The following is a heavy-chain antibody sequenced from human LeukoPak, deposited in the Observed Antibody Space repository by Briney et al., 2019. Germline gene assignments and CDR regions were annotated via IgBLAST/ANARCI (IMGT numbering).Heavy chain of an antibody. CDR3: AFLLAGVSDGYDNAFDI. CDR2: IYYSGST. J-gene: IGHJ3*02. V-gene: IGHV4-39*07. D-gene: IGHD3-22*01. CDR1: GGSISSSSYY. Sequence: SETLSLTCTVSGGSISSSSYYWGWIRQPPGKGLEWIGSIYYSGSTYYNPSLKGRVTISVDTSKNHFSLKLSSVTAADTAVYYCAFLLAGVSDGYDNAFDIWGQGTMVTVSS.